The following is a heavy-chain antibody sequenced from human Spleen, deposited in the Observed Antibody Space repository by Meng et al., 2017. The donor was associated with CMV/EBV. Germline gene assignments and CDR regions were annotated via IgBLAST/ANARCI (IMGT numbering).Heavy chain of an antibody. J-gene: IGHJ3*01. D-gene: IGHD2-15*01. CDR2: INHSGST. CDR3: ARDRGYAAGGYRAFDL. Sequence: YGGSFSGYYWSWIRQPPGKGLEWIGEINHSGSTNYNPSLKSRVTISVDTAENQFSLKLSSVTAADTAFYFCARDRGYAAGGYRAFDLWGQGTMVTVSS. V-gene: IGHV4-34*09. CDR1: GGSFSGYY.